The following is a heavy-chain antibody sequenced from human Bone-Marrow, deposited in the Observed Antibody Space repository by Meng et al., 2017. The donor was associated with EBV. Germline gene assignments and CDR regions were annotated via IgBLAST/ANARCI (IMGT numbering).Heavy chain of an antibody. Sequence: QVQLQQWGAGLLKPSETLSLTCAVYGGSFSGYYWNWIRQPPGKGLEWIGEINHSGSTNYNPSLKSRVTISVDKSKNQFSLKLSSVTAADTAVYYCARRKAAQIDYWGQGTLVTVSS. CDR1: GGSFSGYY. D-gene: IGHD6-13*01. CDR3: ARRKAAQIDY. J-gene: IGHJ4*02. V-gene: IGHV4-34*01. CDR2: INHSGST.